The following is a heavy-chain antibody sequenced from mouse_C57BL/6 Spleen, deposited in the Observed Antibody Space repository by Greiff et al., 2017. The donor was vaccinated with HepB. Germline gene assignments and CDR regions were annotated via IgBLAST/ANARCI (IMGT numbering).Heavy chain of an antibody. CDR3: ASLYYGTLYAMDY. CDR1: GYSFTGYY. D-gene: IGHD1-1*01. Sequence: VQLQQSGPELVKPGASVKISCKASGYSFTGYYMNWVKQSPEKSLEWIGEINPSTGGTTYNQKFKAKATLTVDKSSSTAYMQLKGLTSEDSAVYYCASLYYGTLYAMDYWGQGTSVTVSS. CDR2: INPSTGGT. V-gene: IGHV1-42*01. J-gene: IGHJ4*01.